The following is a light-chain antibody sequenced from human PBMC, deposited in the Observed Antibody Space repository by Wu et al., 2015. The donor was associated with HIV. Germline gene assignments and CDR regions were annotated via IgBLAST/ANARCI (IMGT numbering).Light chain of an antibody. Sequence: EIVLTQSPATLSLSPGERATLSCRASQSISSSLAWYQQTPGQAPRLLIYDASDKATGISARFSGSGSGTDFTLTISSLEPEDFAVYYCQHRFNWPLIFGQGHDWRLN. V-gene: IGKV3-11*01. J-gene: IGKJ5*01. CDR1: QSISSS. CDR3: QHRFNWPLI. CDR2: DAS.